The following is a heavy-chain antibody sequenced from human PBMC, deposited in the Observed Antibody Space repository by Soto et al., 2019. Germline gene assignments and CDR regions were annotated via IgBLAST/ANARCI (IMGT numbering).Heavy chain of an antibody. J-gene: IGHJ6*02. Sequence: GASVKVSCKASGFTFTSSAVQWVRQARGQRLEWIGWIVVGSGNTNYAQKFQERVTITRDMSTSTAYMELSSLRSEDTAVYYCAADGPSRRYYDSSGYYRMTGMDVWGQGTTVTVSS. V-gene: IGHV1-58*01. CDR1: GFTFTSSA. CDR2: IVVGSGNT. D-gene: IGHD3-22*01. CDR3: AADGPSRRYYDSSGYYRMTGMDV.